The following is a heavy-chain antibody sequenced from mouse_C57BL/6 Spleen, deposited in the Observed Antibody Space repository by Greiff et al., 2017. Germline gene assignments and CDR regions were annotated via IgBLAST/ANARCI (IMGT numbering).Heavy chain of an antibody. V-gene: IGHV1-22*01. CDR1: GYTFTDYN. CDR3: ASNYGSSFSYWYFDV. CDR2: INPNNGGT. D-gene: IGHD1-1*01. J-gene: IGHJ1*03. Sequence: VQLQQSGPELVKPGASVKMSCKASGYTFTDYNMHWVKQSHGKSLEWIGYINPNNGGTSYNQKFKGKATLTVNKSSSTAYMALRSLTSEDSAVYYCASNYGSSFSYWYFDVWGTGTTVTVSS.